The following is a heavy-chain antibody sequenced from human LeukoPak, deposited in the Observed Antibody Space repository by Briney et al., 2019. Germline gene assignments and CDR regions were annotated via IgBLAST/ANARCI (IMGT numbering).Heavy chain of an antibody. CDR2: INQSGRT. D-gene: IGHD5-12*01. V-gene: IGHV4-34*01. J-gene: IGHJ4*02. CDR3: AREMIRGYSGFGVFGY. Sequence: SETLSLTCAVYGGSFSGYYWSWIRQPPGKGLEWIGEINQSGRTNYNPSLSSRVTISVDTSKNQFSLNLSSVTAADTPVYYCAREMIRGYSGFGVFGYWGQGTLVTVSS. CDR1: GGSFSGYY.